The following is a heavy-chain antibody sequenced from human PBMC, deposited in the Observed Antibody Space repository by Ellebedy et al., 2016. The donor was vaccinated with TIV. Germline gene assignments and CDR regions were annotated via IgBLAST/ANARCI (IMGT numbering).Heavy chain of an antibody. CDR3: ARGRGMGVFGY. J-gene: IGHJ4*02. CDR1: GGSFSGYY. Sequence: SETLSLXSAVYGGSFSGYYWSWIRQPPEKGLEWIGEINHSGSTNYNPSLKSRVTISVDTSKNQFSLKLSSVTAADTAVYYCARGRGMGVFGYWGQGTLVTVSS. D-gene: IGHD1-26*01. CDR2: INHSGST. V-gene: IGHV4-34*01.